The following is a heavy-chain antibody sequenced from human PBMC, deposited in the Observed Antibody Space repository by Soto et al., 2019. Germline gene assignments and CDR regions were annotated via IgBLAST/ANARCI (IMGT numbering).Heavy chain of an antibody. V-gene: IGHV4-39*01. CDR2: IYYSGST. CDR3: ARQRVAAGGLGGNWFDP. Sequence: QLQLQESGPGLVKPSETLSLTCTVSGGSISSSIYYWGWIRQPPGTGLEWIGCIYYSGSTYYHPPLNSRVTISVDTSKNQFSLKLSSVAAADTAVDYCARQRVAAGGLGGNWFDPWGQGTLVNVSS. D-gene: IGHD6-13*01. CDR1: GGSISSSIYY. J-gene: IGHJ5*02.